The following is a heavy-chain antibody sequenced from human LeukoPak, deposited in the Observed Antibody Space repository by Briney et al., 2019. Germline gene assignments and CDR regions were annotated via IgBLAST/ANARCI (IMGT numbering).Heavy chain of an antibody. Sequence: GGSLRLSCAASGFSFDDYTMHWVRQAPGKGLEWVSLISWDGVSTHYADSVKGRFTISRDNAKNSLYLQMNSLRAEDTAVYYCARDSSGDSNWGLVNYWGQGTLVTVSS. J-gene: IGHJ4*02. D-gene: IGHD7-27*01. CDR3: ARDSSGDSNWGLVNY. CDR2: ISWDGVST. CDR1: GFSFDDYT. V-gene: IGHV3-43*01.